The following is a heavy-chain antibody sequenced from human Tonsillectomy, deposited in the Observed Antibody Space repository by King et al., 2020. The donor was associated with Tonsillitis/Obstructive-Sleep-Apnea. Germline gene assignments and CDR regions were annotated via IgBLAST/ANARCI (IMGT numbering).Heavy chain of an antibody. D-gene: IGHD4-17*01. CDR3: ARGAVLYGDYLKPPEDAFDI. J-gene: IGHJ3*02. CDR2: INTNTGNP. Sequence: VQLVESGSELKEPGASVKVSCKASGYTFTSYAMNWVRQAPGQGLEWMGWINTNTGNPTYAQGFTGRFVFSLDTSVSTAYLQISSLKAEDTAVYYCARGAVLYGDYLKPPEDAFDIWGQGTMVTVSS. V-gene: IGHV7-4-1*02. CDR1: GYTFTSYA.